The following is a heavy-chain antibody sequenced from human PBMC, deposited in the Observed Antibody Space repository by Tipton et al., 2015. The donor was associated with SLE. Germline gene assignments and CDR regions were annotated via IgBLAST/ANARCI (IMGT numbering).Heavy chain of an antibody. CDR3: ARGLLGPPIYYSMDV. Sequence: TLSLTCTVSGGSISDSSHYWVWIRQPPGKGLEWIGEINHSGSTNCNPSLKCRVTISVDTSKNQFSLKLRSVTAADTAVYYCARGLLGPPIYYSMDVWGKVTTFTVSS. CDR2: INHSGST. J-gene: IGHJ6*03. CDR1: GGSISDSSHY. D-gene: IGHD3-16*01. V-gene: IGHV4-34*01.